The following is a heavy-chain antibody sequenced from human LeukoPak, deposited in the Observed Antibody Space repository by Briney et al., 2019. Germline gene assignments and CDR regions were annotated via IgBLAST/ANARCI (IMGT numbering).Heavy chain of an antibody. Sequence: GGSLRLSCAASGFTFSSYSMNRVRQAPGKGLEWVSYSSSSSSTIYYADSVKGRFTISRDNAKNSLYLQMNSLRAEDTAVYYCARADRLLWFGELLHPHMDVWGQGTTVTVSS. V-gene: IGHV3-48*01. CDR3: ARADRLLWFGELLHPHMDV. CDR1: GFTFSSYS. CDR2: SSSSSSTI. D-gene: IGHD3-10*01. J-gene: IGHJ6*02.